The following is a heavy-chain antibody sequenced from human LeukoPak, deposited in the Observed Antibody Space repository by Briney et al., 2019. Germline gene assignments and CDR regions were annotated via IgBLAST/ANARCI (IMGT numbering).Heavy chain of an antibody. Sequence: GGSLRLSCAASGFTFRSYSMNWVRQAPGKGLEWVSYISSSSSTIYYADSVKGRFTISRDNAKNSLYLQMNSLRAEDTAVYYCASRPSTIVWGKGTTDTVSS. V-gene: IGHV3-48*01. CDR1: GFTFRSYS. J-gene: IGHJ6*03. CDR2: ISSSSSTI. CDR3: ASRPSTIV. D-gene: IGHD1-26*01.